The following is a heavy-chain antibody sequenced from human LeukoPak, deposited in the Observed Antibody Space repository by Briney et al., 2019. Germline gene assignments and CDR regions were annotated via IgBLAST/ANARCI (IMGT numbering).Heavy chain of an antibody. Sequence: ESLKTSCKGSGYSFSNYWIGWVRQMPGKGLEWMGIIYPGDSDTRYSPSFQGQVTISADKSISTAYLQWSSLKASDTAMYYCAKGGSSSLRAFDIWGQGTMVTVSS. D-gene: IGHD6-6*01. J-gene: IGHJ3*02. CDR3: AKGGSSSLRAFDI. V-gene: IGHV5-51*01. CDR1: GYSFSNYW. CDR2: IYPGDSDT.